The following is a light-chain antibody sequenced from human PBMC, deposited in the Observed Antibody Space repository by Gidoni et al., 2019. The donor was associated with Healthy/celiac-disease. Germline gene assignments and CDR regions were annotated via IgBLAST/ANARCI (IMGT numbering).Light chain of an antibody. V-gene: IGLV8-61*01. CDR3: VLYMGSGTWV. CDR2: STN. CDR1: SGSVSTSYY. Sequence: QTVVTQEPSFSVSPGGTVTLTCGLSSGSVSTSYYPSWYQQTPRQAPRTLIYSTNTRPSGVPDRFSGSILGNKAALTITGAQADDESDYYCVLYMGSGTWVFGGGTKLTVL. J-gene: IGLJ3*02.